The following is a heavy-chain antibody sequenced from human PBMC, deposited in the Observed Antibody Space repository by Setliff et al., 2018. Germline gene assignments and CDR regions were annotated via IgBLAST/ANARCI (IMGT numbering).Heavy chain of an antibody. Sequence: AASVKVSCKASGYTFRNYAFAWVRQAPGQGLEWVGWISVYNGDTNYAQKFQCRVTLTTDTSTSTAYMELRSLTSDDSAFYYCARAPSVELVTIRTNSWFTYWGQGTLVTVSS. CDR3: ARAPSVELVTIRTNSWFTY. D-gene: IGHD5-18*01. J-gene: IGHJ4*02. V-gene: IGHV1-18*01. CDR1: GYTFRNYA. CDR2: ISVYNGDT.